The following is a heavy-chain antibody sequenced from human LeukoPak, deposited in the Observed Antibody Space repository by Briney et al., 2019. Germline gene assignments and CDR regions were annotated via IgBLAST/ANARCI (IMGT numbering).Heavy chain of an antibody. J-gene: IGHJ6*03. CDR1: GGSISSYY. CDR3: ARAIIVVVPAATRYYYYMDV. CDR2: IYYSGST. V-gene: IGHV4-59*01. D-gene: IGHD2-2*01. Sequence: KPSETLSLTCTVSGGSISSYYWSWLRQPPGKGLEWIGYIYYSGSTNYNPSLKSRVTISVDTSKNQFSLKLSSVTAADTAVYYCARAIIVVVPAATRYYYYMDVWGKGTTVTVSS.